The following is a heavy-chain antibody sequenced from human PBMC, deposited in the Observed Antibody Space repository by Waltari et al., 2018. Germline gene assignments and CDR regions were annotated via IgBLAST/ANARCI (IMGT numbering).Heavy chain of an antibody. J-gene: IGHJ4*02. V-gene: IGHV4-39*01. CDR1: VGSISSSSYY. CDR2: IYYSGST. CDR3: ARPNNWGLIY. Sequence: QLQLQESGPGLVKPSETLSLTCTVPVGSISSSSYYWGWIRQPPGKGLEWIGSIYYSGSTYYNPSLKSRVTISVDTSKNQFSPKLSSVTAADTAVYYCARPNNWGLIYWGQGTLVTVSS. D-gene: IGHD7-27*01.